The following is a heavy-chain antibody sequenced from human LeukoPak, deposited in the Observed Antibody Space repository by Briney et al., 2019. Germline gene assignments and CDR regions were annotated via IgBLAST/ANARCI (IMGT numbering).Heavy chain of an antibody. V-gene: IGHV3-30*04. CDR1: GFTFSSYA. CDR2: ISYDGSNK. CDR3: AKDEDGYNFSHFDY. D-gene: IGHD5-24*01. Sequence: GGSLRLSCAASGFTFSSYAMHWVRQAPGKGLEWVAVISYDGSNKYYADSVKGRFTISRDNPKNSLYLQMNSLRAEDTALYYCAKDEDGYNFSHFDYWGQGTLVTVSS. J-gene: IGHJ4*02.